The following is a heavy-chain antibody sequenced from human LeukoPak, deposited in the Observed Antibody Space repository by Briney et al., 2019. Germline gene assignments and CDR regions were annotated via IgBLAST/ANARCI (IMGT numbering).Heavy chain of an antibody. V-gene: IGHV3-30*18. CDR3: AKDSGATINGGALWY. D-gene: IGHD5-12*01. J-gene: IGHJ4*02. CDR1: GFTISSYG. CDR2: ISYDGSNK. Sequence: GGSLRLSCAASGFTISSYGMHWVRQAPGKGLEWVAVISYDGSNKYYADSVKGRFTISRDNSKNTLYLQMNSLRAEDTAVYYCAKDSGATINGGALWYWGQGTLVTVSS.